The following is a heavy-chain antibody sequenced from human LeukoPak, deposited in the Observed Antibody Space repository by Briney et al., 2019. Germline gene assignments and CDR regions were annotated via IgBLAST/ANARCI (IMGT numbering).Heavy chain of an antibody. J-gene: IGHJ4*02. CDR1: GLTFSSYA. CDR2: ISGSGGST. CDR3: ANRLEYQLLPLDY. V-gene: IGHV3-23*01. D-gene: IGHD2-2*01. Sequence: GGSLRLSCAASGLTFSSYAMSWVRQAPGKGLEWVSAISGSGGSTYYADSVKGRFTISRDNSKNTLYLQMNSLRAEDTAVYYCANRLEYQLLPLDYWGREPWSPSPQ.